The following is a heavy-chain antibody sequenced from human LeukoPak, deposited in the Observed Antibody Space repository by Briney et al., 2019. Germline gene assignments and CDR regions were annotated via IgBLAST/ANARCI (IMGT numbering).Heavy chain of an antibody. Sequence: GGSLRLSCAASAFTFSTYAMSWVRQAPGKGLEWVSSISTSSSYIYYADSVKGRFTISRHNAKNSLYLQMNSLRAEDTAVYYCARRAGGYSHPYDYWGQGILVAVSS. CDR2: ISTSSSYI. CDR3: ARRAGGYSHPYDY. V-gene: IGHV3-21*04. CDR1: AFTFSTYA. D-gene: IGHD4-23*01. J-gene: IGHJ4*02.